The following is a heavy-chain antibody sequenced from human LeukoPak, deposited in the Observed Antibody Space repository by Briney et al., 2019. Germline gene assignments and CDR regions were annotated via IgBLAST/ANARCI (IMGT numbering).Heavy chain of an antibody. D-gene: IGHD3-22*01. V-gene: IGHV4-4*07. CDR3: ARDARWYYYDSSGYPDAFDI. CDR2: VYTTGTT. CDR1: GGSISNYY. J-gene: IGHJ3*02. Sequence: PSETLSLTCTVSGGSISNYYWTWIRQPAGKGLEWIGRVYTTGTTNYNPSLKSRVTMSVDTSENQFSLKLSSVTAADTAVYYCARDARWYYYDSSGYPDAFDIWGQGTMVTVSS.